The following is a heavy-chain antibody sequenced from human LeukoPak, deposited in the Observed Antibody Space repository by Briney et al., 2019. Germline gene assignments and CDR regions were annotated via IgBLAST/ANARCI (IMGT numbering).Heavy chain of an antibody. V-gene: IGHV3-30*18. CDR3: AKDKRRSGWSYNWFDP. CDR1: GFTFSSYG. D-gene: IGHD6-19*01. J-gene: IGHJ5*02. CDR2: VSYDGSNK. Sequence: PGRSLRLSCAASGFTFSSYGMHWVRQAPGKGLEWVAVVSYDGSNKYYADSVKGRFTISRDNSKNTLYLQMNSLRAEDTAVYYCAKDKRRSGWSYNWFDPWGQGTLVTVSS.